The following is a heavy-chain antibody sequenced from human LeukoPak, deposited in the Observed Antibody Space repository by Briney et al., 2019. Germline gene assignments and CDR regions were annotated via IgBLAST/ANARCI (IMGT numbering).Heavy chain of an antibody. D-gene: IGHD6-13*01. V-gene: IGHV3-53*01. J-gene: IGHJ4*02. CDR2: IYSGGRT. CDR3: ARADAYSSTWCFDY. Sequence: QAGGSLRLSCAASGFTFSSSGMSWVRQAPGKGLEWVSVIYSGGRTYYADSVKGRFTISRDNSKNTLYLQMNSLRAEDTAVYYCARADAYSSTWCFDYWGQGALVTVSS. CDR1: GFTFSSSG.